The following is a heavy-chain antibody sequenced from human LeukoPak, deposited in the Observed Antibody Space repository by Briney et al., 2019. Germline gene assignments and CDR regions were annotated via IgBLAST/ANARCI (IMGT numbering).Heavy chain of an antibody. CDR2: ISSSTSTI. CDR3: ARDSIVGAPFAY. V-gene: IGHV3-48*02. J-gene: IGHJ4*02. D-gene: IGHD1-26*01. Sequence: PGGSLRLSCAASGFTFSSYSMNWARQAPGKGLERVSYISSSTSTIYYADSVKGRFTISRDNAKSSLYLQMNSLRDEDTAVYYCARDSIVGAPFAYWGQGTLVTVSS. CDR1: GFTFSSYS.